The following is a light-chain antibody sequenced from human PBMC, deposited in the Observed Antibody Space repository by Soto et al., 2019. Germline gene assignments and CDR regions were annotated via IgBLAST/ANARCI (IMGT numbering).Light chain of an antibody. J-gene: IGKJ5*01. CDR2: DIS. Sequence: EFVLTHSPATLSLSPGERAILSCRASQSVAGSLAWYQQKPGQAPRLLIYDISTRAAAIPARFSGSGSGTDFTLTVSSLEPEDFALYYCQQRSNRITFGQGTRLEI. CDR3: QQRSNRIT. CDR1: QSVAGS. V-gene: IGKV3-11*01.